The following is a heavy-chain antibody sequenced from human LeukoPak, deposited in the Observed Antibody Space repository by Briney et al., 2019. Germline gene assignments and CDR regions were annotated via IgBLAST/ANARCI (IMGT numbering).Heavy chain of an antibody. CDR2: ISGSGGST. D-gene: IGHD6-13*01. V-gene: IGHV3-23*01. J-gene: IGHJ4*02. CDR3: AKDRGIAAAGTSFFDY. CDR1: GFTFSSYA. Sequence: GSLRLSCAASGFTFSSYAMSWVRQAPGKGLEWVSAISGSGGSTYYADSVKGRFTISRDNSKNTLYLQMNSLRAEDTAVYYCAKDRGIAAAGTSFFDYWGQGTLVTVSS.